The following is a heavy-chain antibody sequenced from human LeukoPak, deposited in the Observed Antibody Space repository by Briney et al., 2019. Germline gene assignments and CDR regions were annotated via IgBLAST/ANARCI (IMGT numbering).Heavy chain of an antibody. V-gene: IGHV3-48*04. CDR1: GFTFTSYG. Sequence: GGSLRLSCTASGFTFTSYGMHWVRQAPGKGLEWVSYISSSSSTIYYADSVKGRFTISRDNAKNSLYLQMNSLRAEDTAVYYCARDVYNDEKPLDYWGQGTLVTVSS. CDR3: ARDVYNDEKPLDY. J-gene: IGHJ4*02. D-gene: IGHD1-14*01. CDR2: ISSSSSTI.